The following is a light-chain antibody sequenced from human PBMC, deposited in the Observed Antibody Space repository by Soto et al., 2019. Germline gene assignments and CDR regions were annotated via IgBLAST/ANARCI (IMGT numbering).Light chain of an antibody. CDR3: QQYHNWPLIT. V-gene: IGKV3-15*01. J-gene: IGKJ5*01. CDR2: GAS. Sequence: VLTQSPGTLSLSAGERATLSCRASQSLSSIYLAWYQQKPGQAPRLLMYGASTRATGIPARFSGSGSGAEYFLTISSLQSEDLAVYYCQQYHNWPLITFGQGTRLEIK. CDR1: QSLSSIY.